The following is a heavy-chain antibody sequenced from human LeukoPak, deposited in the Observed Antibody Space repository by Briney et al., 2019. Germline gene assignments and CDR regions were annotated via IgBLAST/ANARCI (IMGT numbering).Heavy chain of an antibody. V-gene: IGHV1-2*02. CDR3: ARRGDYYYMDV. CDR1: GYTFTAYY. Sequence: ASVKVSCKASGYTFTAYYMHWVRQAPGQRLEWMGWINPNSGGTNYAQKFQGRVTMTRDTSISTAYLQWSSLKASDTAMYYCARRGDYYYMDVWGKGTTVTVSS. D-gene: IGHD3-10*01. CDR2: INPNSGGT. J-gene: IGHJ6*03.